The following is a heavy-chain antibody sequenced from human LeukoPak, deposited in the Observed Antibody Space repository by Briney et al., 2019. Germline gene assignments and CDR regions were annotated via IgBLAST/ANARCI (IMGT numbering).Heavy chain of an antibody. Sequence: SVKVSCKASGYTFTGYYMHWVRQAPGQGREWLGWINPNSGGTNYAQKFQGRVTMTRDTSISTAYMELSRLRSDDTAVYYCATPGGLDSNYIFDYWGQGTLVTVSS. CDR3: ATPGGLDSNYIFDY. CDR2: INPNSGGT. J-gene: IGHJ4*02. CDR1: GYTFTGYY. D-gene: IGHD4-11*01. V-gene: IGHV1-2*02.